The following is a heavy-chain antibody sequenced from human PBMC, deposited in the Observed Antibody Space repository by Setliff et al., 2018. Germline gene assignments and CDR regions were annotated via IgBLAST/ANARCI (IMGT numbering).Heavy chain of an antibody. D-gene: IGHD3-10*01. V-gene: IGHV3-11*04. Sequence: PGRSLRLSCAASGFTFSDYYMSWIRQAPGKGLEWVSYISSSGSTIYYADSVKGRFTISRDNAKNSLDLQMNSLRGEDTAVYYCVRDIYGSGSYAVGGYFDYWGQGTQV. CDR3: VRDIYGSGSYAVGGYFDY. CDR1: GFTFSDYY. CDR2: ISSSGSTI. J-gene: IGHJ4*02.